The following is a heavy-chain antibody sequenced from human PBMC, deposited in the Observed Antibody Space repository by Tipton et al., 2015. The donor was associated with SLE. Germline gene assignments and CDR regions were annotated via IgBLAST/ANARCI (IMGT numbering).Heavy chain of an antibody. CDR1: GGSINNYY. CDR3: ARDPNFGDPGTFDY. CDR2: ISYSGST. D-gene: IGHD4-17*01. V-gene: IGHV4-59*01. Sequence: TLSLTCTVSGGSINNYYWTWIRQPPGKGLEWIGYISYSGSTNYNPSLKGRLTISVDTSKNQFSLRLNSVTAADTAVYYCARDPNFGDPGTFDYWGQGTLVTVSS. J-gene: IGHJ4*02.